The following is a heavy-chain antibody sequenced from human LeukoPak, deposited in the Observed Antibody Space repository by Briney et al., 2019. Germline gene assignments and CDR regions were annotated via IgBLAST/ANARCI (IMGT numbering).Heavy chain of an antibody. CDR2: IRYDGSNK. Sequence: PGGSLRLSCAASGFTFSSYGMHWVRQAPGKGLEWVAFIRYDGSNKYYADSVKGRFTISRDNSKNTLYLQMNGLRAEDTAVYYCAKCMTTVPRAAFDIWGQGTMVTVSS. CDR3: AKCMTTVPRAAFDI. V-gene: IGHV3-30*02. J-gene: IGHJ3*02. CDR1: GFTFSSYG. D-gene: IGHD4-17*01.